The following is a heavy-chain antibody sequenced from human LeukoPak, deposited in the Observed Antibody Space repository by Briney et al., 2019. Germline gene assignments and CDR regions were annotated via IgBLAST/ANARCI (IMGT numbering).Heavy chain of an antibody. J-gene: IGHJ4*02. CDR2: INWNGGST. Sequence: GGSLRLSCAASGFTFDDYGMSWVRQAPGKGLEWVSGINWNGGSTGYADSVKGRFTISRGNAKNPLYLQMNSLRAEDTALYYCARVYSSSFQYYFDYWGQGTLVTVSS. D-gene: IGHD6-13*01. CDR3: ARVYSSSFQYYFDY. V-gene: IGHV3-20*04. CDR1: GFTFDDYG.